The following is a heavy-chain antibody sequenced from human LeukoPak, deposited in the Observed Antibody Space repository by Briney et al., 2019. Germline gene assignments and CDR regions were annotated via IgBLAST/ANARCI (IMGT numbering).Heavy chain of an antibody. J-gene: IGHJ4*02. V-gene: IGHV3-30-3*01. CDR1: GFTFSSYA. CDR3: ARQGVAFDY. D-gene: IGHD3-16*01. CDR2: ISYDGSNK. Sequence: GGSLRLSCAASGFTFSSYAMHWVRQAPGKGLEWVAVISYDGSNKYYADSVKGRFTISRDNSKNTLYLQMNSLRAEDTAVYYCARQGVAFDYWGQGTLVTVSS.